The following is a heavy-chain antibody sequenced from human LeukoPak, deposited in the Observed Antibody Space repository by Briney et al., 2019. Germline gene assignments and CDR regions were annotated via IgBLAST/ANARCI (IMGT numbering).Heavy chain of an antibody. J-gene: IGHJ4*02. D-gene: IGHD6-6*01. CDR1: GFTFSNYS. Sequence: GGSLRLSCAASGFTFSNYSMNWVRQAPGKGLEWVSSISSSSSYIYYADSVKGRFTISRDNAKNSLYLQMNSLRAEDTAVYYCARDGSSSPPLYYFDYWGQGTLVTVSS. CDR3: ARDGSSSPPLYYFDY. CDR2: ISSSSSYI. V-gene: IGHV3-21*01.